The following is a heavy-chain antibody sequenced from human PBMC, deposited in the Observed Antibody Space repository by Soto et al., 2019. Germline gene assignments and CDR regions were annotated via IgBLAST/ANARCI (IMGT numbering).Heavy chain of an antibody. J-gene: IGHJ1*01. Sequence: EVQLLESGGGLVQPGGSLRLSCAASGFTFSSDSMSWVRQAPGKGLEWVSGISARGDGTFYADSVKGRFTISRDTSKNTLYLQMTSLRAEDTAVYGAKSESSGWFHYSQHGGQGTLVTVSS. CDR3: KSESSGWFHYSQH. D-gene: IGHD6-19*01. CDR2: ISARGDGT. CDR1: GFTFSSDS. V-gene: IGHV3-23*01.